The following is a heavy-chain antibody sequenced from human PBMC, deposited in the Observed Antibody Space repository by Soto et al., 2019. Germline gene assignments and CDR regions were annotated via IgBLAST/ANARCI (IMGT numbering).Heavy chain of an antibody. CDR1: GFSLSTSGMC. V-gene: IGHV2-70*01. Sequence: SGPTLVNPTQTLTLTFTFSGFSLSTSGMCVSWIRQPPGKALEWLALIDWDDDEYYSTSLKTRLTISKDTSKNQVVLTMTNMDPVDTATYYCARTPSYCSSTSCYNYYYYYGMDVWGQGTTVTVSS. D-gene: IGHD2-2*01. CDR2: IDWDDDE. CDR3: ARTPSYCSSTSCYNYYYYYGMDV. J-gene: IGHJ6*02.